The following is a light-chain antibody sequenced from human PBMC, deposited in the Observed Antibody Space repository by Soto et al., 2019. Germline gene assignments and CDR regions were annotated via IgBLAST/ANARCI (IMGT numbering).Light chain of an antibody. Sequence: EIVLTQSPGTLSLSPGERATLSCRATQTISSNYLAWYQQKPGQAPKLLIHGASTRATGIPDRFSGSGSGTDFTLTISSLQPEDFAVYFCHQDFNLPWTFGQGTKVDIK. J-gene: IGKJ1*01. CDR3: HQDFNLPWT. CDR2: GAS. CDR1: QTISSNY. V-gene: IGKV3-20*01.